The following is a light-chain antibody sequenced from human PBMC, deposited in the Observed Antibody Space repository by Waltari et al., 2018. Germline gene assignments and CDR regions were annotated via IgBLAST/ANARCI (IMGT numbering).Light chain of an antibody. CDR1: QGVNVY. J-gene: IGKJ1*01. CDR2: AAS. V-gene: IGKV1-9*01. CDR3: QQFNASPRT. Sequence: IQLTQSPSPLSASVGDRVTITCRASQGVNVYLAWYQQKPGKAPKLLIYAASTLQSGVSSRFSGSGSGTDFTLTINSLQPEDIATYYCQQFNASPRTFGQGTNVEIK.